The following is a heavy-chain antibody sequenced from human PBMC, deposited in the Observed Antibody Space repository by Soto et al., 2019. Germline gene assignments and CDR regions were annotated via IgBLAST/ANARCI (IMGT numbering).Heavy chain of an antibody. V-gene: IGHV4-30-2*01. D-gene: IGHD3-10*01. Sequence: QLQLQESGSGLVKPSQTLSLTCAVSGGSISSGGYSWSWIRQPPGKGLEWIGYMYHSGSTYYNPSLKSRVTISVDRSKNPFSLKLSSVTAADTAVYYCARAIGWFGELLGGYYFDYWGQGTLVTVSS. CDR3: ARAIGWFGELLGGYYFDY. CDR2: MYHSGST. J-gene: IGHJ4*02. CDR1: GGSISSGGYS.